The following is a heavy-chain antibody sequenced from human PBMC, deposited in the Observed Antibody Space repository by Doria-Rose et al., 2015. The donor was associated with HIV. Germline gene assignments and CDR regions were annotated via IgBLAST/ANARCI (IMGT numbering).Heavy chain of an antibody. Sequence: QVTLKGSGPVLVKPTETLTLTCTVSGVSLSSPGMGVSWIRQPPGKALEWLANIFADDDISYTTSLKSRLTISRGTSKSQVVLTMTDMDPVDTATYYCARIKSSRWYHKYYFDFWGQGTLVIVSA. CDR2: IFADDDI. J-gene: IGHJ4*02. V-gene: IGHV2-26*01. CDR3: ARIKSSRWYHKYYFDF. D-gene: IGHD6-13*01. CDR1: GVSLSSPGMG.